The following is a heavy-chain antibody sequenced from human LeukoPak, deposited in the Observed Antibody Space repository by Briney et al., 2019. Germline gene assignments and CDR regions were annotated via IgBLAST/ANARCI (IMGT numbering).Heavy chain of an antibody. D-gene: IGHD2-2*01. CDR1: GGSISSSNW. J-gene: IGHJ4*02. Sequence: SETLSLTCAVSGGSISSSNWWSWVRQPPGKGLEWIGEIYHSGSTNYNPSLKSRVTISVDKSKNQFSLKLSPVTAADTAVYYCARGSVVPAARPYFDYWGQGTLVTVSS. CDR2: IYHSGST. CDR3: ARGSVVPAARPYFDY. V-gene: IGHV4-4*02.